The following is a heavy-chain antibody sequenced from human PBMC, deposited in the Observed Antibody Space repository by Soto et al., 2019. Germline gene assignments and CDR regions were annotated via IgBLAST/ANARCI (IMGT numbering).Heavy chain of an antibody. D-gene: IGHD2-2*02. CDR2: IIPIFGTA. Sequence: QVQLVQSGAEVKKPGSSVKVSCKASGGTFSSYAISWVRQAPGQGLEWMGGIIPIFGTANYAQKFQGRVTITADKSASTAYMELSSLRSEDTAVYYCTRDKERYCSSTSCYTNYYYYYGMDVWGQGTTVTVSS. J-gene: IGHJ6*02. CDR1: GGTFSSYA. CDR3: TRDKERYCSSTSCYTNYYYYYGMDV. V-gene: IGHV1-69*06.